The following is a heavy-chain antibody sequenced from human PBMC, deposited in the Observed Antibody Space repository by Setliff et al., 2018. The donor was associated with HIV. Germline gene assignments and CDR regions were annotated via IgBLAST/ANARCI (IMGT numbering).Heavy chain of an antibody. Sequence: AASVKVSCKAAGFTVSTSAMPWVRQARRQRLERLGWIVVGSSNTHYAQKFQERVTITRDISTRTTYMGLSLLRSEATAVYYSAPSQIPGGMVRGVFDSWGQGTVVTVSS. CDR1: GFTVSTSA. D-gene: IGHD3-10*01. CDR2: IVVGSSNT. V-gene: IGHV1-58*02. CDR3: APSQIPGGMVRGVFDS. J-gene: IGHJ4*01.